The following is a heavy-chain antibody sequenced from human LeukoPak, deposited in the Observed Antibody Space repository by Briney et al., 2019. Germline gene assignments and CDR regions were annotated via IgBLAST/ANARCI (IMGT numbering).Heavy chain of an antibody. J-gene: IGHJ4*02. V-gene: IGHV3-20*04. CDR2: INWNGGST. CDR3: ARDEGSGFDY. CDR1: GFTFDDYG. Sequence: PGGSLRLSCAASGFTFDDYGMSWVRQAPGKGLEWVSGINWNGGSTGYADSVKGRFTISRDDSKNSLYLQMNSLRAEDTAVYYWARDEGSGFDYGHQGTLVTVSS. D-gene: IGHD2-15*01.